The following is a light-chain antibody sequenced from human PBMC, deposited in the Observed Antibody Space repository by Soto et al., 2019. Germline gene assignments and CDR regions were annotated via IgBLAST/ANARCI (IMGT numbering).Light chain of an antibody. V-gene: IGKV3-15*01. Sequence: ETVMTQSPATLSVSPGEGATLSCRASRSISSSLAWYQQKPGRAPRLLIYGASTMATDIPARFSGSGSGTEFTLSISSLQSEDFAIYYCQQYKYWPLAFGGGTRVEIK. CDR1: RSISSS. CDR3: QQYKYWPLA. CDR2: GAS. J-gene: IGKJ4*01.